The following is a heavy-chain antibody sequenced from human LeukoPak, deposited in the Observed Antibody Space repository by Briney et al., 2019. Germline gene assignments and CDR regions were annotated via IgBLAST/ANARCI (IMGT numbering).Heavy chain of an antibody. D-gene: IGHD2-15*01. V-gene: IGHV3-21*04. CDR1: GFTFSSYT. CDR2: ISSSGSSI. CDR3: AKQGVYCNGASCHTVDYFYYMDV. J-gene: IGHJ6*03. Sequence: GGSLRLSCAASGFTFSSYTMNWVRQAPGQGLEWVSSISSSGSSIYYADSVKGRFTISRDNAKNSLYLQMNNLRAEDTALYYCAKQGVYCNGASCHTVDYFYYMDVWGKGTTVTVSS.